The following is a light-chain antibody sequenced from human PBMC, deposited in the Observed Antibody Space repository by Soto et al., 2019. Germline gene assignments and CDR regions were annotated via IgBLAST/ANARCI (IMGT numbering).Light chain of an antibody. CDR3: QQYYSSLPT. Sequence: DIVMTQSPDSLAVSLGERATINCKSSQSVLSSSNNKNYLAWYQQKPRQPPKLLFYWASTREFGVPDRFSVSGSGTDFTLAISSLQAEDVAVYHCQQYYSSLPTFDQGTKLEI. V-gene: IGKV4-1*01. CDR2: WAS. CDR1: QSVLSSSNNKNY. J-gene: IGKJ1*01.